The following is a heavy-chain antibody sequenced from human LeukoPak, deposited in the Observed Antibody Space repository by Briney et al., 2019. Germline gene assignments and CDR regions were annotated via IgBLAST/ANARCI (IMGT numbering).Heavy chain of an antibody. CDR1: GGSFSGYY. Sequence: SETLSLTCAVYGGSFSGYYWCWIRQPPGKGLEWIGEINHSGSTNYNPSLKSRVTISVDTSKNQFSLKLSSVTAADTAVYYCARTAYYDSSGRDYWGQGTLVTVSS. CDR3: ARTAYYDSSGRDY. V-gene: IGHV4-34*01. D-gene: IGHD3-22*01. J-gene: IGHJ4*02. CDR2: INHSGST.